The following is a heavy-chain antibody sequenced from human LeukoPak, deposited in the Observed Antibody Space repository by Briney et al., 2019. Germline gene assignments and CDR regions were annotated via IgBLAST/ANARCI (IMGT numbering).Heavy chain of an antibody. CDR3: AKDLPSYDFWSGSMY. J-gene: IGHJ4*02. Sequence: GGSLRLSCAASGFTFSSYGMHWVRQAPGKGQEWVAFIRYDGSNKYYADSVKGRFTISRDNSKNTLYLQMNSLRAEDTAVYYCAKDLPSYDFWSGSMYWGQGTLVTVSS. V-gene: IGHV3-30*02. CDR1: GFTFSSYG. D-gene: IGHD3-3*01. CDR2: IRYDGSNK.